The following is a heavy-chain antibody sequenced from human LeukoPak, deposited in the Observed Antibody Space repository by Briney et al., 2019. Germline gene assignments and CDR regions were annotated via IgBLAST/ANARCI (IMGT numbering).Heavy chain of an antibody. V-gene: IGHV3-48*03. CDR1: GFTFSSYE. CDR3: ARLYSSGYHYDY. J-gene: IGHJ4*02. CDR2: ISGSGSSI. D-gene: IGHD3-22*01. Sequence: GGSLRLSCSASGFTFSSYEMNWVRQAPGKGLEWVSYISGSGSSIYYADSVKGRFTISRDNAKNSLYLQMNSLRAEDTTVYYCARLYSSGYHYDYWGQGTLVTVSS.